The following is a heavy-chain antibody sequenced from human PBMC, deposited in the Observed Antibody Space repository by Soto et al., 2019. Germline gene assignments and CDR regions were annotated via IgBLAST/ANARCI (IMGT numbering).Heavy chain of an antibody. D-gene: IGHD3-3*01. J-gene: IGHJ4*02. CDR2: ISGSGGST. Sequence: GGSLRLSCAASGFTFSSYAMSWVRQAPGKGLEWVSAISGSGGSTYYADSVKGRFTISRDNSKNTLYLQMNSLRAEDTAVYYCVKEDFGTIFGVVIIGFHPFDYWGQGTLVTVSS. V-gene: IGHV3-23*01. CDR1: GFTFSSYA. CDR3: VKEDFGTIFGVVIIGFHPFDY.